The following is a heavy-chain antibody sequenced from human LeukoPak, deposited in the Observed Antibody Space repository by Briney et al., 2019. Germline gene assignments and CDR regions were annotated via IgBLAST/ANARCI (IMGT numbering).Heavy chain of an antibody. V-gene: IGHV3-64*01. CDR3: ARGKCSGGSCYSYGGANYYYYYMDV. Sequence: GGSLRLSCAASGFTFSSYAMHWVRQAPGKGLEYVSAISSNGGSTYYANSVKGRFTISRDNSKNTLYLQMGSLRAEDTAVYYCARGKCSGGSCYSYGGANYYYYYMDVWGKGTTVTVSS. D-gene: IGHD2-15*01. J-gene: IGHJ6*03. CDR1: GFTFSSYA. CDR2: ISSNGGST.